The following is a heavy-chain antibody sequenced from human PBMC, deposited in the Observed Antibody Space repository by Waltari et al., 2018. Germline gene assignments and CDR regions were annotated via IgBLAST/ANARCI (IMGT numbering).Heavy chain of an antibody. V-gene: IGHV3-30*06. CDR3: ARRGVTGREAAPPDY. Sequence: QVQLVETGGGVVQPGRSLRLSCVASGFTFRSCGMHWVRQAPGKGLEWVAVISYDSINTFYADSVKGRFTISRDNSKNTLFLQMSSLRDDDTALYYCARRGVTGREAAPPDYWGQGTLVTVSS. CDR1: GFTFRSCG. D-gene: IGHD2-15*01. J-gene: IGHJ4*02. CDR2: ISYDSINT.